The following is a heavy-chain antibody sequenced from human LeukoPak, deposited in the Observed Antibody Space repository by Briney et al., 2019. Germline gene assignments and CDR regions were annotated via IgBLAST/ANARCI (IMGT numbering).Heavy chain of an antibody. J-gene: IGHJ4*02. V-gene: IGHV4-59*08. D-gene: IGHD3-22*01. CDR2: IYYSGST. CDR3: ARRPYNYDSSVYAHFDY. Sequence: PSETLSLTCTVSGGSISSYYWSWIRQPPGKGLEWIGYIYYSGSTNYNPSLKSRVTISVDTSKNQFSLKLSSVTAADTAVYYCARRPYNYDSSVYAHFDYWGQGTRSTVSS. CDR1: GGSISSYY.